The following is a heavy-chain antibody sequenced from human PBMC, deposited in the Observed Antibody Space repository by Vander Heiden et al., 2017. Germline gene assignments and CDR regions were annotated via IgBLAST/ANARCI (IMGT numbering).Heavy chain of an antibody. CDR1: GYSFTNYY. D-gene: IGHD1-26*01. V-gene: IGHV1-46*01. CDR2: IDPSGGST. CDR3: ARRRSGSLGEGFD. J-gene: IGHJ4*02. Sequence: QAQLVQSGAEVKKPGASVMFSCTASGYSFTNYYLRWVRQAPGQGLEWMAIIDPSGGSTTYAQKFQGRVTVTRDTSTSTVYMQLSSLGSEDTAVYYCARRRSGSLGEGFDWGQGTLVTVSS.